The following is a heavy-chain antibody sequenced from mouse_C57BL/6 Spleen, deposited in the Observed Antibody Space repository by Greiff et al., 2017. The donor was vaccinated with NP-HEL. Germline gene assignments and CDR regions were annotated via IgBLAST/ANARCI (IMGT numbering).Heavy chain of an antibody. Sequence: QVQLQQSGAELVKPGASVKISCKASGYTFTDYYINWVKQRPGQGLEWIGKLGPGSGSTYYNEKFKGKATLTADKSSSTASMQLSSLTSAVSAVYFCTRRVPYFAYWGQGTTLTVSS. J-gene: IGHJ2*01. CDR2: LGPGSGST. CDR1: GYTFTDYY. CDR3: TRRVPYFAY. V-gene: IGHV1-77*01.